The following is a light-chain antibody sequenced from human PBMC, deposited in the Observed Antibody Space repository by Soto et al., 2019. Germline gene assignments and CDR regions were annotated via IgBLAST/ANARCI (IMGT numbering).Light chain of an antibody. CDR2: WAS. Sequence: DIVMTQSPDSLAVSLGERATINCKSSQSVLKSSNNKNSLSWYQQKPGQPPKLLIYWASTRESGVPDRFSGSGSGTDFTLTINSLQAEDVEVYYCQQYYITPRTFGQGTKVEIK. CDR1: QSVLKSSNNKNS. CDR3: QQYYITPRT. J-gene: IGKJ1*01. V-gene: IGKV4-1*01.